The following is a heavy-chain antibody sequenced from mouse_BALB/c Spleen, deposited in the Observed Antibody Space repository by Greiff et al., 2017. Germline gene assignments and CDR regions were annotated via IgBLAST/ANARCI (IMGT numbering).Heavy chain of an antibody. J-gene: IGHJ4*01. Sequence: EVQLQESGGGLVQPGGSLKLSCAASGFTFSSYTMSWVRQTPEKRLEWVAYISNGGGSTYYPDTVKGRFTISRDNAKNTLYLQMSSLKSEDTAMYYCARRFYYGYDYAMDYWGQGTSVTVSS. D-gene: IGHD1-2*01. CDR3: ARRFYYGYDYAMDY. V-gene: IGHV5-12-2*01. CDR2: ISNGGGST. CDR1: GFTFSSYT.